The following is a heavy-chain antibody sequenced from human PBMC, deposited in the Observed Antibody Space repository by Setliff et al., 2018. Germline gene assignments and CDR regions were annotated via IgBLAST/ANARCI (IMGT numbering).Heavy chain of an antibody. CDR2: ISTSGNT. J-gene: IGHJ6*02. CDR3: AREHVVISFVTNTHHHYGMDV. CDR1: GGSIINSYY. V-gene: IGHV4-4*07. Sequence: PSETLSLTCTVSGGSIINSYYWSWIRQPAGKGLEWIGRISTSGNTNYNPSLKSRVTVSLDTSKNQFSLKLTSMTAADTAVYYCAREHVVISFVTNTHHHYGMDVWGQGTTVTVSS. D-gene: IGHD2-8*01.